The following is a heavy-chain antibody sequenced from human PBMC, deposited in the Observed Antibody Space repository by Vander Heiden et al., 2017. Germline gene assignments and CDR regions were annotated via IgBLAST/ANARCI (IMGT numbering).Heavy chain of an antibody. V-gene: IGHV3-11*06. CDR2: ISSSSSYT. J-gene: IGHJ4*02. D-gene: IGHD6-13*01. CDR3: ATYSSSWYAFDY. CDR1: GFTFSDYY. Sequence: QVQLVEPGGGWVKPGGSLRLSGAASGFTFSDYYMSWIRQAPGKGLEWVSYISSSSSYTNYADSVKGRFTISRDNAKNSLYLQMNSLRAEDTAVYYCATYSSSWYAFDYWGQGTLVTVSS.